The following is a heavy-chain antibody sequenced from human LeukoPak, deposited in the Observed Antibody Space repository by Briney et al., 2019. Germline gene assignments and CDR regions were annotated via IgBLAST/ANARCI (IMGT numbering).Heavy chain of an antibody. CDR2: ISYDGSNK. CDR3: ASLRISSSYAFDY. Sequence: GESLKISCAASEFTFSSYAMHWVRQAPGKGLEWVAVISYDGSNKYYADSVKGRFTISRDNSKNTLYLQMNSLRAEDTAVYYCASLRISSSYAFDYWGQGTLVTVSS. CDR1: EFTFSSYA. V-gene: IGHV3-30*04. D-gene: IGHD6-13*01. J-gene: IGHJ4*02.